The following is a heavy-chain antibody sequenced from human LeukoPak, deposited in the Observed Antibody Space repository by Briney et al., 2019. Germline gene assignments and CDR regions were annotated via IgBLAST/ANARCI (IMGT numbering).Heavy chain of an antibody. V-gene: IGHV4-39*01. CDR2: IYYSGST. CDR3: ARGLRWDLTISGASTFDY. CDR1: GVSIRSSSFY. D-gene: IGHD1-26*01. Sequence: SETLSLTCSVSGVSIRSSSFYWGWIRQPPGKGLEWIGSIYYSGSTYYRPSLKNRVTMSVDTSKNQFSLRLSSVTAADTAVYYCARGLRWDLTISGASTFDYWGQGSLVTVSS. J-gene: IGHJ4*02.